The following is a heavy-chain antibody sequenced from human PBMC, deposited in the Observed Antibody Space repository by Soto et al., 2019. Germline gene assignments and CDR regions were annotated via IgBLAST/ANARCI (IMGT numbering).Heavy chain of an antibody. J-gene: IGHJ5*02. Sequence: PGGSLRLSCAASGFTFSSYGMHWVRQATGKGLEWVSAIGTAGDTYYPGSVKGRFTISRENAKNSLYLQMNSLRAEDTAVCYCARGLLDSIWFGEPTHWFDPWGQGTLVTVSS. CDR1: GFTFSSYG. V-gene: IGHV3-13*01. CDR3: ARGLLDSIWFGEPTHWFDP. CDR2: IGTAGDT. D-gene: IGHD3-10*01.